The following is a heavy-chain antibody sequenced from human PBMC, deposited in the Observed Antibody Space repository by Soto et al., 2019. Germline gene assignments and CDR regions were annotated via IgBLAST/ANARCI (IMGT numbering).Heavy chain of an antibody. D-gene: IGHD4-17*01. Sequence: QVQLVESGGGVVQPGRSLRLSCAASGFTFSNYGMHWDRQAPGKGLEGVAVISYHGSDKNYADSVKGRFTISRDNSKNTLYLQMDSLRAEDTAVYYCAKVHLTTTVTTVGYWGQGTLVTVSS. CDR3: AKVHLTTTVTTVGY. J-gene: IGHJ4*02. CDR1: GFTFSNYG. V-gene: IGHV3-30*18. CDR2: ISYHGSDK.